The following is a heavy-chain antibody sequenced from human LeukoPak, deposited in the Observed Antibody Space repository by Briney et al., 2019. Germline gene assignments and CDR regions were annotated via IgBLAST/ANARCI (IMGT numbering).Heavy chain of an antibody. J-gene: IGHJ6*02. V-gene: IGHV3-48*03. D-gene: IGHD5-24*01. Sequence: PGGSLRPSCAASGFTFSSYEMNWVRQAPGKGLEWVSYISSSGGTIYYADSVKGRFTISRDNAKNSLYLQMNSLRAEDTAAYYCAKMADGMDVWGQGTTVTVSS. CDR1: GFTFSSYE. CDR3: AKMADGMDV. CDR2: ISSSGGTI.